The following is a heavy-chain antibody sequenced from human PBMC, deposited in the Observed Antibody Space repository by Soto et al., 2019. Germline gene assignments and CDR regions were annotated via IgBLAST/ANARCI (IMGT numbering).Heavy chain of an antibody. V-gene: IGHV4-4*02. CDR3: ARGGGSYYGLFDY. Sequence: QVQLQESGPGLVKPSGTLSLTCAVSGASISSANWWSWVRQPPGKGLEWIGEISHSGSTNYNPSLKSRVSVSVDKSTNQFSLTLASLTAADTAVYYCARGGGSYYGLFDYWGQGSLVTVSS. CDR1: GASISSANW. D-gene: IGHD1-26*01. CDR2: ISHSGST. J-gene: IGHJ4*02.